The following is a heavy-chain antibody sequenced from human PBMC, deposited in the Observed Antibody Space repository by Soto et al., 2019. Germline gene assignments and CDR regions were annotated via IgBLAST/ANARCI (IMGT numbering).Heavy chain of an antibody. V-gene: IGHV3-15*01. CDR3: PSEGWGSWKGV. CDR2: IQSKTDGGPT. Sequence: EVQLVESGGGLVKPGGSLRLSCAASGFTFSNAWMSWVRQAPGKGLEWVGRIQSKTDGGPTDYAAPVKGRFTISRDDSKNTLYLQMNSLKTEDTAVYYCPSEGWGSWKGVWGQGTTVTVSS. D-gene: IGHD3-10*01. CDR1: GFTFSNAW. J-gene: IGHJ6*02.